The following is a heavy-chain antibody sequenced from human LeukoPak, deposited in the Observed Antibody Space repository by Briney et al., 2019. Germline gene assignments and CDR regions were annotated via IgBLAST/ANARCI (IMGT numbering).Heavy chain of an antibody. CDR2: ISSSGSTI. D-gene: IGHD5-18*01. V-gene: IGHV3-11*01. CDR3: ARDRIGYSYGCDF. Sequence: GGSLRLSCAASGFTFSDFYMSWIRQAPGKGLEWVSYISSSGSTIYYADSVKGRFTISRDNAKSSLYLQLDSLRAEDTAVYYCARDRIGYSYGCDFWGQGTLVTVSS. CDR1: GFTFSDFY. J-gene: IGHJ4*02.